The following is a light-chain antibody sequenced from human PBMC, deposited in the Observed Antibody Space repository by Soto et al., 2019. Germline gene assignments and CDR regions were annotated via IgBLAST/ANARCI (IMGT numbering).Light chain of an antibody. CDR1: SSDVGGYDY. J-gene: IGLJ3*02. V-gene: IGLV2-14*01. CDR3: ASYTSTHTRV. CDR2: EVS. Sequence: QSALTQPASVSGSPVQSITISCTGTSSDVGGYDYVSWYQQHPGKAPKLMIYEVSNRPSGVSNRFSGSKSGDTASLTISGLQTEDEADYYCASYTSTHTRVFGGGTKVTVL.